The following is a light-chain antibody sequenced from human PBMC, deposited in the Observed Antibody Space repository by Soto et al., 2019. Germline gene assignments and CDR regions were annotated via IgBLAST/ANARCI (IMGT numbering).Light chain of an antibody. CDR2: RDN. V-gene: IGLV1-47*01. Sequence: QLVLTQTPSVSGTPGQRVNISCSGSSSNIGRNYVYWYHQFPGTAPKLLIYRDNERPSGVPDRFSGSKSGTSASLAISGLRSGDEADYHCATWDDSLGGPVFGGGIKVTVL. J-gene: IGLJ2*01. CDR1: SSNIGRNY. CDR3: ATWDDSLGGPV.